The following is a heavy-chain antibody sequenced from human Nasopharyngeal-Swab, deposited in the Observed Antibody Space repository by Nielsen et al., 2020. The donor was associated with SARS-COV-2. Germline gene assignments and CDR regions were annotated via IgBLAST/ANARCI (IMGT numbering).Heavy chain of an antibody. J-gene: IGHJ4*02. CDR3: ARGQGPRHYYDSSGYYYDVLGRGYYFDY. D-gene: IGHD3-22*01. CDR2: INHRGST. V-gene: IGHV4-34*01. Sequence: WSPKRPGKGLEWIGEINHRGSTNYNPSLKSRVTISVDTSKNQFSLKLSSVTAADTAVYYCARGQGPRHYYDSSGYYYDVLGRGYYFDYWGQGTLVTVSS.